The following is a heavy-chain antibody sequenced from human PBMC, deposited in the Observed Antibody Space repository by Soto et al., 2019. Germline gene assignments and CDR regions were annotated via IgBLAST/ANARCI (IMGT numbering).Heavy chain of an antibody. CDR1: GYNFSNHF. J-gene: IGHJ4*02. D-gene: IGHD3-10*01. V-gene: IGHV5-10-1*01. CDR3: ARHFRLQRVRGVVTRYLDS. Sequence: PGESLKISCQGSGYNFSNHFITWVRQKPGKGLEWMGSIDPSDSYTHYSPSIQGHVTISSDKSISTTYVQWSSLRASDTAMYYCARHFRLQRVRGVVTRYLDSWGQGTLVTVSS. CDR2: IDPSDSYT.